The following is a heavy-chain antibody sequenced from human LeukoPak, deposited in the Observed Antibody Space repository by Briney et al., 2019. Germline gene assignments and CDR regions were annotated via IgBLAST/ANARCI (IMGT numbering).Heavy chain of an antibody. D-gene: IGHD6-13*01. V-gene: IGHV3-23*01. J-gene: IGHJ4*02. CDR3: ARPKEAPIAQFDY. CDR1: GLPFNIYD. CDR2: ISGSGTGP. Sequence: GVPLTLPCTASGLPFNIYDMSWLRQAPGKGLEWVSSISGSGTGPHYADSARGQFTIYRENSKNTLYLQMNSLRAEDTAVYYCARPKEAPIAQFDYWGQGNLVTVSS.